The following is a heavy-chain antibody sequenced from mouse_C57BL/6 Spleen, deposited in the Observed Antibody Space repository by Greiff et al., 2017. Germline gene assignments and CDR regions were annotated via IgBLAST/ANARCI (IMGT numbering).Heavy chain of an antibody. J-gene: IGHJ3*01. CDR3: ARKYGRSSFAY. D-gene: IGHD1-1*01. Sequence: EVKLVESGGGLVKPGGSLKLSCAASGFTFSDYGMHWVRQAPEKGLEWVAYISSGSSTIYYADTVKGRFTISRDNAKNTLFLNMTSLRSEDTAMYYCARKYGRSSFAYWGQGTLVTVSA. V-gene: IGHV5-17*01. CDR2: ISSGSSTI. CDR1: GFTFSDYG.